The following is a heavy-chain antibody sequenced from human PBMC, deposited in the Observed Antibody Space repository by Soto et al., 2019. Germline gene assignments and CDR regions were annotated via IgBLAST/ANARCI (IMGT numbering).Heavy chain of an antibody. CDR1: GFIFSDYT. Sequence: GGSLRLSCAASGFIFSDYTMTWVRQAPGRGLEFVSHISSSGGAIFYAESVKGRFTVSRDNAKNSLYLQMNSLRDEDTAVYFCAKGLEVPAAINFYGMDVWGQGTTVTVSS. CDR2: ISSSGGAI. J-gene: IGHJ6*02. V-gene: IGHV3-48*02. D-gene: IGHD2-2*02. CDR3: AKGLEVPAAINFYGMDV.